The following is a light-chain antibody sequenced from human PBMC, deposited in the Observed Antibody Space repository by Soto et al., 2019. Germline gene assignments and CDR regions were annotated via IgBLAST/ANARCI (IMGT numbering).Light chain of an antibody. CDR2: AAS. V-gene: IGKV1-39*01. J-gene: IGKJ3*01. CDR1: QSITTY. Sequence: DIQMTQSPSSLSACVGDRVTITCRASQSITTYLNWYQQKPGKAPKLLIYAASSLQSGVPSRFSGSGSGTDFILTISSLQPEDFATYYCQQSHSNPLTFGPGTKVDVK. CDR3: QQSHSNPLT.